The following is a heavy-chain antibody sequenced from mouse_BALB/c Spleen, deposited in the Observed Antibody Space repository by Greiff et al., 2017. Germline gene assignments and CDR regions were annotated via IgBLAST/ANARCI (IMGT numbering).Heavy chain of an antibody. J-gene: IGHJ2*01. CDR2: ISYSVST. D-gene: IGHD1-1*01. CDR1: GYSITSDYA. Sequence: EVQLQQSGPGLVKPSQTLSPTCTVTGYSITSDYAWNWIRQFPGYKLEWMGYISYSVSTRYNPSLKSRISITRDTSKNQFFLQLNSVTTEDTATYHCARSHLVYGTGHFDYRRQRTTLPASS. CDR3: ARSHLVYGTGHFDY. V-gene: IGHV3-2*02.